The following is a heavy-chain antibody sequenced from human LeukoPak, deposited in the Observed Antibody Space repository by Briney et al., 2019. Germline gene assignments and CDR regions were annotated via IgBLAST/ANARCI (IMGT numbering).Heavy chain of an antibody. CDR2: ISYDGSNK. V-gene: IGHV3-30*03. CDR1: GFTFSSYG. J-gene: IGHJ4*02. CDR3: ARHYYDSSGYYFGPDY. Sequence: GGSLRLSCAASGFTFSSYGMHWVRQAPGKGLEWVAVISYDGSNKYYADSVKGRFTISRDNSKNTLYLQMNSLRAEDTAVYYCARHYYDSSGYYFGPDYWGQGTLVTVSS. D-gene: IGHD3-22*01.